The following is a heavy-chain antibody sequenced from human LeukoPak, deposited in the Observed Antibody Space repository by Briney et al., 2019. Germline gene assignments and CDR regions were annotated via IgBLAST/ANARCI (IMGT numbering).Heavy chain of an antibody. Sequence: PGGSLRLSYAASGFTFNHAWMSWVRQAPGKGLEWVGRIKSKTDGATTEYAAPVKGRFTISRDDSKNTLYLQMNSLKTEDTAVYYCTTVGSSRYYYYFDYWGQGSLVTVSS. J-gene: IGHJ4*02. D-gene: IGHD3-22*01. V-gene: IGHV3-15*01. CDR1: GFTFNHAW. CDR3: TTVGSSRYYYYFDY. CDR2: IKSKTDGATT.